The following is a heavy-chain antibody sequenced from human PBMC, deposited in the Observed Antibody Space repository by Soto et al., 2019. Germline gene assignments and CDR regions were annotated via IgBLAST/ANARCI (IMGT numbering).Heavy chain of an antibody. Sequence: EVQLVESGGGLVQPGGSLRLSCAASGFIFSSHWMHWVRQAPGKGLVGVSHIGPDGSNRWAADSVQGRFTISRDNAMNRLYLQMNSLRDEDTAIYYCVRENNWSFAYWGQGILFTVSS. D-gene: IGHD1-1*01. CDR2: IGPDGSNR. CDR1: GFIFSSHW. CDR3: VRENNWSFAY. V-gene: IGHV3-74*01. J-gene: IGHJ4*02.